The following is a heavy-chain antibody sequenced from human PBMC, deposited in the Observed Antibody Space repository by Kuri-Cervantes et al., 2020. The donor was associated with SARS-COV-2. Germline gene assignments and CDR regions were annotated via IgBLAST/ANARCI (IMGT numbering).Heavy chain of an antibody. J-gene: IGHJ2*01. CDR1: GYSISSGYY. D-gene: IGHD1-1*01. CDR3: ARIRHPYWYFDL. CDR2: INHSGST. V-gene: IGHV4-38-2*01. Sequence: SQTLSLTCAVSGYSISSGYYWGWIRQPPGKGLEWIGEINHSGSTNYNPSLKSRVTISVDTSKNQFSLKLSSVTAADTAVYYCARIRHPYWYFDLWGRGTLVTVSS.